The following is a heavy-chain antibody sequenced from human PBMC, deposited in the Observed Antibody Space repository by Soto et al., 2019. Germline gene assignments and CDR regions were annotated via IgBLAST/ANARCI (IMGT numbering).Heavy chain of an antibody. CDR1: GFTFSSHE. V-gene: IGHV3-48*03. CDR3: GRDRSLIFASPPYGMDV. CDR2: ISESGGTT. D-gene: IGHD3-3*01. J-gene: IGHJ6*02. Sequence: EVQLVEAGGGLVQPGGSLSLSCVVSGFTFSSHEMNWVRQAPGKGPEWVSKISESGGTTSYADSVKGRFTISRDNARDSFYLHMDSLRAEDRAVYYCGRDRSLIFASPPYGMDVWAQGTTVTVPS.